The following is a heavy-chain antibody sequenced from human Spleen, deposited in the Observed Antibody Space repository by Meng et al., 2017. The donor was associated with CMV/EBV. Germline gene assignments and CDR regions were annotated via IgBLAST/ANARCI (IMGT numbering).Heavy chain of an antibody. Sequence: AGDASGYAFTAYSLQCVRQAPGQGLEWMGWINAKGAGTNYAQKFQSQVDMTSNTSLSTSCMKLTRLTADDTAIDYCAKDSDCSYFHHWGQGTLVTVSS. D-gene: IGHD2-21*02. CDR2: INAKGAGT. J-gene: IGHJ1*01. CDR3: AKDSDCSYFHH. V-gene: IGHV1-2*02. CDR1: GYAFTAYS.